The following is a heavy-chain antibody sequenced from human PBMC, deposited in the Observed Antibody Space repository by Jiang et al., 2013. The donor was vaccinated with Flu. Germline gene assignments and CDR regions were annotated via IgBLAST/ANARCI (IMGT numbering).Heavy chain of an antibody. J-gene: IGHJ4*02. Sequence: VQLLESGGGVVQPGRSLRLSCAASGFTFRSYAMHWVRQAPGKGLDWVALISYDGNNKHYADSVKGRFTISRDNSKNTLYMQMDSLRPEDTAVYYCATDLRQWLIQGYFEYWGQGALVTVSS. CDR1: GFTFRSYA. CDR2: ISYDGNNK. V-gene: IGHV3-30*01. D-gene: IGHD6-19*01. CDR3: ATDLRQWLIQGYFEY.